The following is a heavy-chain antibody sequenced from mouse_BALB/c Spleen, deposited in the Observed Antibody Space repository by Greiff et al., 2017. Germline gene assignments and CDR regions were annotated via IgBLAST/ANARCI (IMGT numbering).Heavy chain of an antibody. J-gene: IGHJ4*01. Sequence: DVQLQESGGGLVKLGGSLKLSCAASGFTFSSYYMSWVRQTPEKRLELVAAINSNGGSTYYPDTVKGRFTISRDNAKNTLYLQMSSLKSEDTALYYCARQDDGYSYYAMDYWGQGTSVTVSS. CDR2: INSNGGST. D-gene: IGHD2-3*01. CDR1: GFTFSSYY. V-gene: IGHV5-6-2*01. CDR3: ARQDDGYSYYAMDY.